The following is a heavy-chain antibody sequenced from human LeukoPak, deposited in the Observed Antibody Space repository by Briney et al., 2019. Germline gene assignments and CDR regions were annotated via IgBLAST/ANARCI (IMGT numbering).Heavy chain of an antibody. CDR3: AREGAYYYDSSGYYLANDY. CDR2: IYTSGST. D-gene: IGHD3-22*01. V-gene: IGHV4-4*07. CDR1: GGSISSYY. Sequence: PSETLSLTCTVSGGSISSYYWSWIRQPAGKGLEWIGRIYTSGSTNYNPSLKSRVTMSVDTSKNQFSLKLSSVTAADTAVYYCAREGAYYYDSSGYYLANDYWGQGTLVTVSS. J-gene: IGHJ4*02.